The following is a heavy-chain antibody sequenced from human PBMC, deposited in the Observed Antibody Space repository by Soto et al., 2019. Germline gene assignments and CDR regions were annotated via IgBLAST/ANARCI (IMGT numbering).Heavy chain of an antibody. D-gene: IGHD3-3*01. CDR3: ARGDRITIFGVAPLDY. V-gene: IGHV1-2*04. J-gene: IGHJ4*02. Sequence: ASVKASCKASGYTFTGYYMHWVRQAPGQGLEWMGWINPNSGGTNYAQKFQGWVTMTRDTSISTAYMELSRLRSDDTAVYYCARGDRITIFGVAPLDYWGQGTLVTVSS. CDR2: INPNSGGT. CDR1: GYTFTGYY.